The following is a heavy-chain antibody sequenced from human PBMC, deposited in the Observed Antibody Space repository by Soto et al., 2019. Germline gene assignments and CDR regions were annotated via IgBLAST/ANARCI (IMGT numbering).Heavy chain of an antibody. V-gene: IGHV4-31*11. CDR2: IYYSGST. CDR1: GGSISSGGYS. Sequence: SETLSLTCAVSGGSISSGGYSWSWIRQPPGKGLEWIGYIYYSGSTYYNPSLKSRLTISVDTSKNQFSLKLSSVTAADTAVYYCARSVFPWGQGTLVTGSS. J-gene: IGHJ5*02. CDR3: ARSVFP.